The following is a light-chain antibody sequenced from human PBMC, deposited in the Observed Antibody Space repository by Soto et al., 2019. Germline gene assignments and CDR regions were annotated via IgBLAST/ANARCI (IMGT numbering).Light chain of an antibody. CDR1: SSNIGIYNL. V-gene: IGLV2-23*01. CDR3: CSYAGSTTVV. J-gene: IGLJ2*01. Sequence: QSALTQPASVSGSPGQSITISCTGTSSNIGIYNLVSWYQQQPGKAPKLVIYEGNKRPSGVSDRFSASKSGNTASLTISGLQAEDEAYYYCCSYAGSTTVVFGGGTKVTVL. CDR2: EGN.